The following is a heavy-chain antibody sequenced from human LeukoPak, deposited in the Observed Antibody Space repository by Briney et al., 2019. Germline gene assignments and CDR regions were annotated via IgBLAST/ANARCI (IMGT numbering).Heavy chain of an antibody. V-gene: IGHV3-11*01. Sequence: GGSLRLSCAASGFTFSDYYMSWIRQAPGKGLEWVSYISSSGSTIYYADSVKGRFTISRDNAKNSLYLQMNSLRAEDTAVYYGATVADFGDYYFDYWGQGTLVTVSS. CDR3: ATVADFGDYYFDY. D-gene: IGHD4-17*01. CDR2: ISSSGSTI. J-gene: IGHJ4*02. CDR1: GFTFSDYY.